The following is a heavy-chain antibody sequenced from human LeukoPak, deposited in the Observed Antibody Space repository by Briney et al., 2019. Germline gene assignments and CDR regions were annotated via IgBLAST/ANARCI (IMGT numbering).Heavy chain of an antibody. J-gene: IGHJ4*02. Sequence: GRSLRLSCAASGFSFAGYGMNWVRQAPGRGLEWVAVITYDGRNKYCADSVKGRFTISRDNSKNTQYLQMNSLRAEDTAVYYCVKDRTYHYDSGSSILDYWGQGTLVTVSS. V-gene: IGHV3-30*18. CDR3: VKDRTYHYDSGSSILDY. CDR2: ITYDGRNK. D-gene: IGHD3-10*01. CDR1: GFSFAGYG.